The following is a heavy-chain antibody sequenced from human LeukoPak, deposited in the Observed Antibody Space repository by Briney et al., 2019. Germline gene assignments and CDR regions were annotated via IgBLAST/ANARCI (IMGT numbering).Heavy chain of an antibody. V-gene: IGHV4-34*01. CDR1: GGSFSGYY. D-gene: IGHD3-10*01. CDR3: ARDEPGYGEFLLY. CDR2: INHSGST. J-gene: IGHJ4*02. Sequence: SETLSLTCAVYGGSFSGYYWSWIRQPPGKGLEWIGEINHSGSTNYNPSLKSRVTISVDTSKNQFSLKLSSVTAEDTAVYYCARDEPGYGEFLLYWGQGTLVTVSS.